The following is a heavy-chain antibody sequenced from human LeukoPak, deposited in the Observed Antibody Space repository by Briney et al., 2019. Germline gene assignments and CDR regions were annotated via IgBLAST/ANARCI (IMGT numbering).Heavy chain of an antibody. J-gene: IGHJ3*02. V-gene: IGHV4-61*02. Sequence: SETLSLTCTVSGGSISGNYYWSWIRQPAGKGLEWIGRIYARGNTNYNPSLKSRVTISVDTSKNQFSLKLSSVTAADTAVYFCARDSHAFFDAFDIWGQGTMVTVSS. CDR2: IYARGNT. CDR3: ARDSHAFFDAFDI. CDR1: GGSISGNYY. D-gene: IGHD2-2*01.